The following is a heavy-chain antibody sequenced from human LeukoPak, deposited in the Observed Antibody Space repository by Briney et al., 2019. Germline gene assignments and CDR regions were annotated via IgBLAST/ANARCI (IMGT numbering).Heavy chain of an antibody. CDR1: GFTVSSNY. J-gene: IGHJ4*02. D-gene: IGHD3-22*01. CDR3: AGAGYYDSSGYPYYFDY. CDR2: IYSGGST. Sequence: PGGSLRLSCAASGFTVSSNYMSWVRQAPGKGLEWVSVIYSGGSTYYADSVKGRFTISRDNSKNTLYLQMNSLRAEDTAVYYCAGAGYYDSSGYPYYFDYWGQGTLVTVSS. V-gene: IGHV3-53*01.